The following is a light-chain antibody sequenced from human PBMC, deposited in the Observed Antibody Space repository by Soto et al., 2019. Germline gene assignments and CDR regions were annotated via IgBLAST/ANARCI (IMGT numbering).Light chain of an antibody. CDR3: MCYAGGNNWV. CDR2: DVT. Sequence: QSVLTQPPSASGSPGQSVTISCTGTSSNLGTHGYVSWYQQHAGKAPKLMIYDVTKRPSGVPDRFSGSKSANTASLTVSGLQAEDEADYYCMCYAGGNNWVFGGGTKLTVL. CDR1: SSNLGTHGY. J-gene: IGLJ3*02. V-gene: IGLV2-8*01.